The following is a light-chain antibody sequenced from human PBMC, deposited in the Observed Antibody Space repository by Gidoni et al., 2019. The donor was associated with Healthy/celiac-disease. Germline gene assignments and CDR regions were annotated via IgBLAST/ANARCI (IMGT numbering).Light chain of an antibody. CDR3: QQRSNWPIT. J-gene: IGKJ5*01. V-gene: IGKV3-11*01. CDR1: QSVSSY. CDR2: YAS. Sequence: EIVLTQSPATLSLSPGERATLSCRASQSVSSYLAWYQQKPDQAPRLLIYYASNRATGIPARFSGSGSGTDFTLTISSLEPEDFAVYYCQQRSNWPITFGPGTRLEIK.